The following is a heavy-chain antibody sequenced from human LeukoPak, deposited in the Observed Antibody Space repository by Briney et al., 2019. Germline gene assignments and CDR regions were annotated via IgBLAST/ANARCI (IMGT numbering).Heavy chain of an antibody. CDR2: IYYSGST. Sequence: SETLSLTCTVSGGSIRSNSHYWGWIRQPPGKGLEWIGSIYYSGSTYYNASLQSRVTISVDTSNNQFSLKPNSVTAADTAVYYCARDREVTNYYYYYGMDVWGQGTTVTVSS. D-gene: IGHD2-21*02. J-gene: IGHJ6*02. CDR1: GGSIRSNSHY. CDR3: ARDREVTNYYYYYGMDV. V-gene: IGHV4-39*02.